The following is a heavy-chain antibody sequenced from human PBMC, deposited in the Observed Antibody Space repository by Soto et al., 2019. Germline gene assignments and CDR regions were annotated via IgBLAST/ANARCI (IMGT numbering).Heavy chain of an antibody. Sequence: GGSLRLSCAASGFTFSSYSMNWVRQAPGKGLEWVSSISSSSSYIYYADSVKGRFTISRDNAKNSLYLQMNSLRAEDTAVYYCARGQGDYYDSSSYGDFDYWGQGTLVTVSS. D-gene: IGHD3-22*01. CDR1: GFTFSSYS. CDR2: ISSSSSYI. J-gene: IGHJ4*02. CDR3: ARGQGDYYDSSSYGDFDY. V-gene: IGHV3-21*01.